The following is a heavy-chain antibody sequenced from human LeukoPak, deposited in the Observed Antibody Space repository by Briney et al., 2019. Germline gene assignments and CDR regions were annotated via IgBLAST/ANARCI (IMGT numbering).Heavy chain of an antibody. CDR1: GFTFSTFA. CDR3: ARDIFGITMVRGVMDV. V-gene: IGHV3-21*06. D-gene: IGHD3-10*01. CDR2: ITGSGPYM. Sequence: GGSLRLSCAASGFTFSTFAMHWVRLSPGKGLEWVSSITGSGPYMLYADSVKHRFTISRDNTKNLLYLEMNSLRAEDTAMYYCARDIFGITMVRGVMDVWGKGTTVTISS. J-gene: IGHJ6*04.